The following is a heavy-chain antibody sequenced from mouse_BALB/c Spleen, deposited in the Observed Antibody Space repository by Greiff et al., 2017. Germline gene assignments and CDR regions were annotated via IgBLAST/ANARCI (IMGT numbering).Heavy chain of an antibody. V-gene: IGHV1-54*01. CDR3: ARDGVTTDYAMDY. Sequence: QVQLQQSGAELVRPGTSVKVSCKASGYAFTNYLIEWVKQRPGQGLEWIGVINPGSGGTNYNEKFKGKATLTADKSSSTAYMQLSSLTSDDSAVYFCARDGVTTDYAMDYWGQGTSVTVSS. CDR2: INPGSGGT. D-gene: IGHD1-1*01. J-gene: IGHJ4*01. CDR1: GYAFTNYL.